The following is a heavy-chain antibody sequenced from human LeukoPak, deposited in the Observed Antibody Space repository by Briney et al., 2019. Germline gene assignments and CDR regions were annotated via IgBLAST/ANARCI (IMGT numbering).Heavy chain of an antibody. CDR1: GYTFTGYC. V-gene: IGHV1-2*02. Sequence: ASVKVSCKASGYTFTGYCMHWVRQAPGQGLEWMGWINPNSGGTNYAQKFQGRVTMTRDTSISTAYMELSRLRSDDTAVYYCARSDYYDSSGYFTDFDYWGQGTLVTVSS. D-gene: IGHD3-22*01. J-gene: IGHJ4*02. CDR2: INPNSGGT. CDR3: ARSDYYDSSGYFTDFDY.